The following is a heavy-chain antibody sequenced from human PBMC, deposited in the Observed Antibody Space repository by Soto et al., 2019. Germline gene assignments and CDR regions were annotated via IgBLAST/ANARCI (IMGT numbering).Heavy chain of an antibody. CDR1: GGTFSSYA. V-gene: IGHV1-69*01. CDR3: ARGAEAARPGRLDYYYYGMDV. CDR2: IIPIFGTA. J-gene: IGHJ6*02. D-gene: IGHD6-6*01. Sequence: VSCKASGGTFSSYAISWVRQAPGQGLEWMGGIIPIFGTANYAQKFQGRVTITADESTSTAYMELSSLRSEDTAVYYCARGAEAARPGRLDYYYYGMDVWGQGTTVTVSS.